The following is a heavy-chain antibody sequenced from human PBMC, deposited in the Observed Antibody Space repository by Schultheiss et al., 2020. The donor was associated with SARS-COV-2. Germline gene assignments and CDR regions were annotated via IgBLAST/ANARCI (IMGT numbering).Heavy chain of an antibody. D-gene: IGHD3-16*01. CDR2: VRLSGST. CDR3: ARDEGLTPTGGRGMDV. J-gene: IGHJ6*02. CDR1: GGSISSYY. Sequence: SETLSLTCTVSGGSISSYYWSWIRQPPGKGLEWIGYVRLSGSTDYNPSLRSRVTISVDTSKNQFSLRLTSVTAADTAVYYCARDEGLTPTGGRGMDVWGQGTTVTVSS. V-gene: IGHV4-59*01.